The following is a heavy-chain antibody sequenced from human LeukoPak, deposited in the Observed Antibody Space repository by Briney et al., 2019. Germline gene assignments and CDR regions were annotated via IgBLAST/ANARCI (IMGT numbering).Heavy chain of an antibody. CDR3: ARDQGYGMDV. J-gene: IGHJ6*02. CDR1: GGAISSYY. V-gene: IGHV4-4*07. Sequence: SETLSLNCTGSGGAISSYYWSWIRQPAGKGLEWIGRIYTSGSTNYNPSLKSRVTRSVDTSKNQFSLKLSSVTAADTAVYYCARDQGYGMDVWGQGTTVTVSS. CDR2: IYTSGST.